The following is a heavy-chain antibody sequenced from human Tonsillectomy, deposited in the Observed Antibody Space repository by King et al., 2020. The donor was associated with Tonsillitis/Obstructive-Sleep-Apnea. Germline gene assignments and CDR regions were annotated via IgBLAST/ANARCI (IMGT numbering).Heavy chain of an antibody. CDR1: GFTFSSYA. CDR2: IKYDGSNK. V-gene: IGHV3-30*04. Sequence: VQLVESGGGVVQPGRSLRLSCAAYGFTFSSYAMHWVRQAPGKGLEWVAVIKYDGSNKYNAESVKGRFTISRDNYKKKLYLQMNSLRAEETAVYYVARDLGSSGSRRITSSFDYWGQGTLVTVSS. D-gene: IGHD6-19*01. CDR3: ARDLGSSGSRRITSSFDY. J-gene: IGHJ4*02.